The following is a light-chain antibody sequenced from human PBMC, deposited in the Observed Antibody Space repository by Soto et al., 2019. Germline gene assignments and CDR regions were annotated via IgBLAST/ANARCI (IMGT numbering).Light chain of an antibody. CDR1: SSDVGGYNY. CDR2: AVS. V-gene: IGLV2-14*01. Sequence: QSALTQPASVSGSPGQSITISCTGTSSDVGGYNYVSWYQQHPGKAPKLMIYAVSNRPSGVSNRFSGSKSGNTASRTISGLQAEDEADYYCSSYTSSSTLVLFGGGTKLTVL. CDR3: SSYTSSSTLVL. J-gene: IGLJ2*01.